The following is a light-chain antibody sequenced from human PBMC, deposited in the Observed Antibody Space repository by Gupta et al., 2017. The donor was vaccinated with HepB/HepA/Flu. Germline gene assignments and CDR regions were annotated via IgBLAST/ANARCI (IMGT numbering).Light chain of an antibody. J-gene: IGKJ1*01. CDR1: DNVNSS. V-gene: IGKV1-5*03. CDR2: KAS. CDR3: QHGDSDPRT. Sequence: IQMTQFPSTLSASIGDRVTIPSRASDNVNSSLAWYQQKPGRAPNLLINKASNVETGVSSRFRGSGSGTEFTRTISSLQPDDFATYYCQHGDSDPRTFGQGT.